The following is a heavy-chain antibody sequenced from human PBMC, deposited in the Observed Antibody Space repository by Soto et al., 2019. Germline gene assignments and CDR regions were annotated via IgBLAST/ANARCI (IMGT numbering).Heavy chain of an antibody. Sequence: QVQLQESGPGLVKPSQTLSLTCTVSGGSISSGDYYWRWIRQPPGKGLEGVGDIYYSGSTYYNQSLKSRVTISVDTSKNQFSLKLSSVTAADTAVYYCAREGGYTDYWGQGTLVTVSS. V-gene: IGHV4-30-4*01. D-gene: IGHD5-12*01. CDR3: AREGGYTDY. CDR2: IYYSGST. J-gene: IGHJ4*02. CDR1: GGSISSGDYY.